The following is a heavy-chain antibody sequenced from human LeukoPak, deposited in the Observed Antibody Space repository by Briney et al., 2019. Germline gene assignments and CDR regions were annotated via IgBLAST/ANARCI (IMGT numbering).Heavy chain of an antibody. D-gene: IGHD3-3*01. CDR1: GYTFTSYD. CDR2: MNPNSGNT. V-gene: IGHV1-8*01. CDR3: ARVSYDFWSGYYRNYYYGMDV. J-gene: IGHJ6*02. Sequence: ASVTVSCKASGYTFTSYDINWVRQATGQGLEWMGWMNPNSGNTGYAQKFQGRVTMTRNTSISTAYMELSSLRSEDTAVYYCARVSYDFWSGYYRNYYYGMDVWGQGTTVTVSS.